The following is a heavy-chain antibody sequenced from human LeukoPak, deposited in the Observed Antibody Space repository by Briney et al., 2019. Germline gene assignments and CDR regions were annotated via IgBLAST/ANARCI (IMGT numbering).Heavy chain of an antibody. V-gene: IGHV1-2*02. D-gene: IGHD6-13*01. CDR2: INPNSGGT. J-gene: IGHJ5*02. Sequence: AASVKVSCKASGYTFTGYYMHWVRQAPGQGLEWMGWINPNSGGTNYEQKFQGRGTMTRDTSINTAYMELSSLRSEDTAVYYCARSGSSSWYAWFDPWGQGTLVTVSS. CDR3: ARSGSSSWYAWFDP. CDR1: GYTFTGYY.